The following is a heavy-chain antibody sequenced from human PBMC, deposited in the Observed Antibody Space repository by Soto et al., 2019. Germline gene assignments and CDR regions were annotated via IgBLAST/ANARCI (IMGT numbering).Heavy chain of an antibody. D-gene: IGHD2-2*02. V-gene: IGHV1-69*13. J-gene: IGHJ6*02. CDR3: ARDKGGCSSTSRYTREGYYYYGMDV. Sequence: ASVKVACKASGGTFSSYAISWVRQAPGQGLEWMGGIIPIFGTANYAQKFQGRVTITADESTSTAYMELSSLRSEDTAVYYCARDKGGCSSTSRYTREGYYYYGMDVWGQGTTVTVSS. CDR1: GGTFSSYA. CDR2: IIPIFGTA.